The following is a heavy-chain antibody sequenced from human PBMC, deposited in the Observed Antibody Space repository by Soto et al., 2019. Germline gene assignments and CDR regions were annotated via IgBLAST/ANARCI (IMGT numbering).Heavy chain of an antibody. CDR1: GYNFISYW. V-gene: IGHV5-51*01. D-gene: IGHD3-10*01. J-gene: IGHJ4*01. CDR3: ARQAYYGSGTYYSDY. Sequence: GESREISCKGSGYNFISYWIAWVRQMPGEGLEWMGIVYPGNSDVTYSPSFQGQVTISADKSISTAYLQWSSLRASDTGIYYCARQAYYGSGTYYSDYWGKGNPVTVSS. CDR2: VYPGNSDV.